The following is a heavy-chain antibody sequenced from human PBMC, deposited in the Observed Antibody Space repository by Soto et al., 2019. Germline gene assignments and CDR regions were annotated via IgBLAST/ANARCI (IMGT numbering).Heavy chain of an antibody. V-gene: IGHV3-30*18. CDR3: AKDVSEDNSYYYYGMDV. CDR1: GFTFSSYG. D-gene: IGHD2-8*01. J-gene: IGHJ6*02. CDR2: ISYDGSNK. Sequence: GGSLRLSCAASGFTFSSYGMHWVRQAPGKGLEWVAVISYDGSNKYYADSVKGRFTISRDNSKNTLYLQMNSLRAEDTAVYYCAKDVSEDNSYYYYGMDVWGQGTTVTSP.